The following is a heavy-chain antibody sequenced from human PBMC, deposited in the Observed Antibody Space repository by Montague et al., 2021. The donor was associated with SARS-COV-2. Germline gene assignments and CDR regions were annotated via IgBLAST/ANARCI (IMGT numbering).Heavy chain of an antibody. J-gene: IGHJ6*02. CDR3: ARGAGRGSGYGKYYYYYYGMDV. V-gene: IGHV4-59*01. CDR1: GGSISSYY. Sequence: SETLSLTCTVSGGSISSYYWNWIRQPPGKGLEWIGYIYYSGSTNYNPSLKSRVTISVDTSKNQFSLKLSSVTAADTAVYYCARGAGRGSGYGKYYYYYYGMDVWGQGTTVTVSS. D-gene: IGHD5-12*01. CDR2: IYYSGST.